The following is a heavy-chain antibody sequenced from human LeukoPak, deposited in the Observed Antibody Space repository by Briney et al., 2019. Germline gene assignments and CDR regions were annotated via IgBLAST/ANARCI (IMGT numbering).Heavy chain of an antibody. Sequence: GSSVKVSCKASGGTFSSHAISWVRQAPGQGLEWMGGIIPIFGTANYAQKFQGRVTITTDESTSTAYMELSSLRSEDTAVYYCARGGIPRFDPWGQGTLVTVPS. CDR2: IIPIFGTA. V-gene: IGHV1-69*05. CDR3: ARGGIPRFDP. J-gene: IGHJ5*02. CDR1: GGTFSSHA. D-gene: IGHD2-21*01.